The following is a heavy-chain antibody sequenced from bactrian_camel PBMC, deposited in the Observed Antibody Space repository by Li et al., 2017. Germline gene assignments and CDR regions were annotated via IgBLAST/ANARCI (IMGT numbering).Heavy chain of an antibody. J-gene: IGHJ4*01. D-gene: IGHD1*01. CDR1: GFTFSSYYM. Sequence: HVQLVESGGGLVQPGGSLSLSCVASGFTFSSYYMMNWVRQAPGKGLEWVSSIYYDGSNTYYTDSVKGRFTISRDNAKNTVYLQMNSLKFEDTALYYCTRSYLGASHNTFAFWGQGTQVTVS. CDR3: TRSYLGASHNTFAF. V-gene: IGHV3S6*01. CDR2: IYYDGSNT.